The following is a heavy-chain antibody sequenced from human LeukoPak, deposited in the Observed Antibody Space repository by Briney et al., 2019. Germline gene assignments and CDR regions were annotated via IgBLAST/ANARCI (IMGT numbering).Heavy chain of an antibody. V-gene: IGHV1-18*01. J-gene: IGHJ5*02. Sequence: GASVKVSCKASGYTFTSYGISWVRQAPGQGLEWMGWISAYNGNTNYAQKLHGRVTMTTDTSTSTAYMELRSLRSDDTAVYYCARFVVVPAARGDNWFDPWGQGTLVTVSS. CDR1: GYTFTSYG. CDR2: ISAYNGNT. D-gene: IGHD2-2*01. CDR3: ARFVVVPAARGDNWFDP.